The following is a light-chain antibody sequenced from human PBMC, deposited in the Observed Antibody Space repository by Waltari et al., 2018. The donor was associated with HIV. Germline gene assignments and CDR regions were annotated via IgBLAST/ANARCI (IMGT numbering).Light chain of an antibody. CDR1: SSDVGGYNY. V-gene: IGLV2-8*01. CDR2: EVS. J-gene: IGLJ3*02. Sequence: QSALTPPPSASGSPGQSVTISCTGTSSDVGGYNYVSWYQQHPGKAPKLMIYEVSKRPAGVPDRFSGSKSGNTASLTVSGLQAEDEADYYCSSCAGSNNGVFGGGTKLTVL. CDR3: SSCAGSNNGV.